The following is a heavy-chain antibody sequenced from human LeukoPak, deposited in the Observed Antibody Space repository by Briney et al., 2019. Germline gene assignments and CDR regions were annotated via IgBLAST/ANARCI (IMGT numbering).Heavy chain of an antibody. CDR2: ISSSGSTI. V-gene: IGHV3-48*03. J-gene: IGHJ4*02. D-gene: IGHD3-9*01. CDR3: ARGLGHDY. Sequence: TGGSLRLSCAASGFTFSSFEMNWVRQAPGKGLEWVSYISSSGSTIYYADSVKGRFTISRDNAKNTLYLQMNSLRAGDRALYYCARGLGHDYCGEGTLVTVSS. CDR1: GFTFSSFE.